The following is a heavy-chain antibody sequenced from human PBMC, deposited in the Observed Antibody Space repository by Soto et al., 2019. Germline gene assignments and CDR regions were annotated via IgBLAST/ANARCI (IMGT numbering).Heavy chain of an antibody. J-gene: IGHJ6*02. D-gene: IGHD3-10*01. Sequence: QVQLQESGPGLVKPSQTLSLTCTVSGGSISSGSYYWSWIRQHPGKGLEWIGYIYYSGSTYYNPSLKSRVTISVDTSKNQFSLKLSSVTAADTAVYYCARLYYYGSGSYYYGMDVWGQGTTVTVSS. V-gene: IGHV4-31*03. CDR3: ARLYYYGSGSYYYGMDV. CDR1: GGSISSGSYY. CDR2: IYYSGST.